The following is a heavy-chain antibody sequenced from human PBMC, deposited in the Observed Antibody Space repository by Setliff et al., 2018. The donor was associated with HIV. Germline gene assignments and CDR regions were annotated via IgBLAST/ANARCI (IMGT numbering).Heavy chain of an antibody. Sequence: PSETLSLTCTVSGGSINSYYWSWIRQPPGKGLEWIGYIYATGSTNYNPSLKGRVTVSVDTAKNQLSLRLSSVTAADTAVYYCARHPPHDSTWPYYYYGMDVWGQGTTVTVSS. V-gene: IGHV4-4*09. J-gene: IGHJ6*02. CDR3: ARHPPHDSTWPYYYYGMDV. D-gene: IGHD6-13*01. CDR2: IYATGST. CDR1: GGSINSYY.